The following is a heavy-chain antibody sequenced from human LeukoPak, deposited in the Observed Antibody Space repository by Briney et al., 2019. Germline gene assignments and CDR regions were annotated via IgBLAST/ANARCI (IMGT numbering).Heavy chain of an antibody. V-gene: IGHV4-4*07. Sequence: SETLSLACTVSGGSFSNYYWSWIRQPAGKGLEWIGRIYTSGSTNYNPSVKSRVTMSVDTSNNQFSLKLTSVTAADTAVYYCARQPPQYYGMDVWGQGTTVTVSS. CDR2: IYTSGST. CDR1: GGSFSNYY. D-gene: IGHD1-14*01. J-gene: IGHJ6*02. CDR3: ARQPPQYYGMDV.